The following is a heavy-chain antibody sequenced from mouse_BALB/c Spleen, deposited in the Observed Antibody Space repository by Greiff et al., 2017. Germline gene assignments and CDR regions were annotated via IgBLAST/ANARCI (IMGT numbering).Heavy chain of an antibody. V-gene: IGHV7-3*02. CDR1: GFTFTDYY. CDR3: ARDAPFDY. CDR2: IRNKANGYTT. J-gene: IGHJ2*01. Sequence: EVQLVESGGGLVQPGGSLRLSCATSGFTFTDYYMSWVRQPPGKALEWLGFIRNKANGYTTEYSASVKGRFTISRDNSQSILYLQMNTLRAEDSATYYCARDAPFDYWGQGTTLTVSS.